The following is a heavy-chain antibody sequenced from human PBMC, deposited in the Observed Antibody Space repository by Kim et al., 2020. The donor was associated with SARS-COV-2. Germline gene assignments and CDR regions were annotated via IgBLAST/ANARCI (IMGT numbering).Heavy chain of an antibody. Sequence: GGSLRLSCAASGFTFSNNGMSWVRQPPGKGLEWVSDILAGGSGTYYADSVKGRFTISRDNSKNTVYLQMSSLRVDDTAVYYCTGHGSGSSWGQGTLVTVSS. J-gene: IGHJ4*02. CDR3: TGHGSGSS. V-gene: IGHV3-23*01. CDR2: ILAGGSGT. CDR1: GFTFSNNG. D-gene: IGHD3-10*01.